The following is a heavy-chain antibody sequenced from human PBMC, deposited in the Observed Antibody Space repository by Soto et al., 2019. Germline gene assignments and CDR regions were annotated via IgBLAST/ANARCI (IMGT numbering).Heavy chain of an antibody. J-gene: IGHJ3*02. D-gene: IGHD3-10*01. V-gene: IGHV4-59*11. CDR1: GSSISSLY. CDR3: ARHGRYYFDI. CDR2: IYYSGST. Sequence: SETLSPTCTVPGSSISSLYWSWIRQPPGKGLEWIGYIYYSGSTNYNPSLKSRVTISVDTSKNQFSLKLSSVTAADTAVYYCARHGRYYFDIWGQGTMVT.